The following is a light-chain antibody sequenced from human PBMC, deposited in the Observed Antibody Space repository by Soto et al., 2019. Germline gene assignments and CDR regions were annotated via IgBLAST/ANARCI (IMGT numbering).Light chain of an antibody. V-gene: IGKV3-20*01. CDR3: QHFDDSLT. J-gene: IGKJ4*01. CDR1: QSVDSST. Sequence: EVVLTQSLGTLSLSPGERATLSCRASQSVDSSTLAWYQQKPGQAPRLLISGASKRATGTPDRFSGSGSGTDFTLTIIRLEPEDFAVYYCQHFDDSLTFGGGTKVEIK. CDR2: GAS.